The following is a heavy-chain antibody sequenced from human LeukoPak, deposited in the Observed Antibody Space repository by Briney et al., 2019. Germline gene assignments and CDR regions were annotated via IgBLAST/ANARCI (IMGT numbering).Heavy chain of an antibody. V-gene: IGHV4-30-2*01. CDR3: ARADSSSTGDYYYGMDV. CDR2: IYHSGST. J-gene: IGHJ6*02. Sequence: PSQTLSLTCAVPGGSISSGGYSWSWIRQPPGKGLEWIGYIYHSGSTYYNPSLKSRVTISVDRSKNQFSLKLSSVTAADTAVYYCARADSSSTGDYYYGMDVWGQGPTVTVSS. CDR1: GGSISSGGYS. D-gene: IGHD6-6*01.